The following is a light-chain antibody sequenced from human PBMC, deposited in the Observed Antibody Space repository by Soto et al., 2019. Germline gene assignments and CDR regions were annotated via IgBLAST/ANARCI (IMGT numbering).Light chain of an antibody. CDR2: DVS. CDR1: SSDVGFYNY. J-gene: IGLJ2*01. V-gene: IGLV2-14*01. CDR3: SSYASSSTLVV. Sequence: QSGLTQPASVSGSPGQSITISCTGTSSDVGFYNYVSWYQQHPGKAPKLMIYDVSNRPSGVSNRFSGSKSGNTASLTISGLQAEDEADYHCSSYASSSTLVVFGGGTKLTVL.